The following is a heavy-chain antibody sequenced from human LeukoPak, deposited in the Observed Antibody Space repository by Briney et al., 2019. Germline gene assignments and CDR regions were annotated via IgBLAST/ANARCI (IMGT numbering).Heavy chain of an antibody. CDR2: IYTSGST. V-gene: IGHV4-4*07. CDR1: GSMYNYY. Sequence: SETLSLTCTVSGSMYNYYWSWIRQPAGKGLEWIGRIYTSGSTNYNPSLKSRVTISVDTSKNQFSLKLSSVTAADTAVYYCARELMVYATPQYYFDYWGQGTLVTVSS. CDR3: ARELMVYATPQYYFDY. J-gene: IGHJ4*02. D-gene: IGHD2-8*01.